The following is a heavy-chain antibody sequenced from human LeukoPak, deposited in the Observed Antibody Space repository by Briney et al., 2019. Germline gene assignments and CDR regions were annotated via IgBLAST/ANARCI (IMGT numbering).Heavy chain of an antibody. V-gene: IGHV3-23*01. Sequence: GGSLRLSCAASGFTFSSYGMSWVRQAPGKGLEWVSAISGSGGSTYYANSVKGRFTISRDNSKGTVYLQMNSLRPEDTAVYYCAKDDAWLQYGNWGRGTLVTVSS. J-gene: IGHJ4*02. CDR3: AKDDAWLQYGN. D-gene: IGHD5-24*01. CDR2: ISGSGGST. CDR1: GFTFSSYG.